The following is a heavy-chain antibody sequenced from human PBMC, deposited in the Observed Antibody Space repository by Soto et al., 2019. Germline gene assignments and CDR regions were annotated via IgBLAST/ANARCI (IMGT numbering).Heavy chain of an antibody. CDR2: ISGST. V-gene: IGHV3-23*01. CDR1: GFTFSNYA. J-gene: IGHJ2*01. CDR3: AKLGGYCTTAKCYALGWNFDL. D-gene: IGHD2-8*01. Sequence: EVQLLESGGGLVQPGGSLRLSCAASGFTFSNYAMTWVRLAPGKGLEWVSAISGSTYYADSVKGRFTISRDNSKNTLYLQMNSLRAEDTAVYYCAKLGGYCTTAKCYALGWNFDLWGRGTLVNVSS.